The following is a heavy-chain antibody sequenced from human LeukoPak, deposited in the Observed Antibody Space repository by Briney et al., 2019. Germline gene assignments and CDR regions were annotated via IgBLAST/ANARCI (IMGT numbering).Heavy chain of an antibody. CDR2: ISGSGGST. D-gene: IGHD3-10*01. J-gene: IGHJ4*02. CDR1: GLTFSSYA. Sequence: GGSLRLSCAASGLTFSSYAMSWVRQAPGKGLEWVSAISGSGGSTYYADSVKGRFTISRDNSKNTLYLQMNSLRAEDTAVYYCAKAWFGGYYFDYWGQGTLVTVSS. V-gene: IGHV3-23*01. CDR3: AKAWFGGYYFDY.